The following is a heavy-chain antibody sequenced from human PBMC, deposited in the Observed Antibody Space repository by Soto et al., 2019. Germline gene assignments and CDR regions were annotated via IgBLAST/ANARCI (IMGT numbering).Heavy chain of an antibody. Sequence: EVQLLESGGGLVQPGGSLRLSCAASGFTFSSYAMSWVRQAPGKGLEWVSAISGSGGSTYYADSVKGRFTISRDNSKNTLYLQMNSLRAEDTAVYYWAKWSWQLWAQFDYWGQGTLVTVSS. D-gene: IGHD5-18*01. J-gene: IGHJ4*02. CDR1: GFTFSSYA. CDR2: ISGSGGST. CDR3: AKWSWQLWAQFDY. V-gene: IGHV3-23*01.